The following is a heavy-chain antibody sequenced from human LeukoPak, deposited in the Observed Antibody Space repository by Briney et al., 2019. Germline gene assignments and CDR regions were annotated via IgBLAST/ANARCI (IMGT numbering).Heavy chain of an antibody. CDR3: ARERYCSSTSCYNSYYYMDV. CDR2: ISSSSSYI. D-gene: IGHD2-2*02. J-gene: IGHJ6*03. V-gene: IGHV3-21*01. Sequence: PGGSLRLSCAASGFTFSSYSMNWVRQAPGKGLEWVSSISSSSSYIYYADSVKGRFTISRDNAKNSLYLQMNSLRAEDTAVYYCARERYCSSTSCYNSYYYMDVWGKGTTVTVSS. CDR1: GFTFSSYS.